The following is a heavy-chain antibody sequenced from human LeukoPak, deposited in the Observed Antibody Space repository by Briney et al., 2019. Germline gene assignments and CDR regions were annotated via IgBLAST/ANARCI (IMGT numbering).Heavy chain of an antibody. Sequence: ASVKVSCKASGGTLSSYAISWVRQAPGQGLEWMGRIIPILGIANYAQRFQGRVTITADKSTSTAYMELSSLRSEDTAVYYCARFRVVPDMDVWGQGTTVTVSS. CDR1: GGTLSSYA. D-gene: IGHD2-2*01. V-gene: IGHV1-69*04. CDR2: IIPILGIA. CDR3: ARFRVVPDMDV. J-gene: IGHJ6*02.